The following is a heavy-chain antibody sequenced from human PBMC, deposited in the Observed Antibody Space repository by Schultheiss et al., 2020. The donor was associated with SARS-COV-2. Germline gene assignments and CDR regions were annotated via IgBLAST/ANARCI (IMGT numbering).Heavy chain of an antibody. Sequence: ASVKVSCKASGYTFTGYYMHWVRQATGQGLEWMGWMNPNSGNTGYAQKFQGRVTITADESTSTAYMELSSLRSEDTAVYYCARDWVWEERGGRYSYYYGMDVWGQGTTVTVSS. CDR3: ARDWVWEERGGRYSYYYGMDV. V-gene: IGHV1-8*03. D-gene: IGHD1-26*01. CDR1: GYTFTGYY. CDR2: MNPNSGNT. J-gene: IGHJ6*02.